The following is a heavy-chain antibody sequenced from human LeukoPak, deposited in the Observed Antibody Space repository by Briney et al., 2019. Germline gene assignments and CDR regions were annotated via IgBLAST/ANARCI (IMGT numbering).Heavy chain of an antibody. V-gene: IGHV3-23*01. J-gene: IGHJ4*02. CDR2: ISAGGGEST. Sequence: GGSLRLSCAASGFTFSYSAMSWVRQAPGRGLECVSVISAGGGESTYYADSVKGRFTISRDDSKSTLYLQMNSLKAEDAAVYYCSRTLWTYNYYFDSWGQGTLVTVSP. CDR1: GFTFSYSA. CDR3: SRTLWTYNYYFDS. D-gene: IGHD3-10*01.